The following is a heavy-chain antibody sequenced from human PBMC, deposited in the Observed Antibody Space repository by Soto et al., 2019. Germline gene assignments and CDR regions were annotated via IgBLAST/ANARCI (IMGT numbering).Heavy chain of an antibody. D-gene: IGHD3-22*01. CDR1: GFTFSSYA. V-gene: IGHV3-23*01. J-gene: IGHJ4*02. CDR2: ISGSGEST. Sequence: EVQLLESGGGLVQPGGSPRLSCAASGFTFSSYAMTWVRQAPGEGLQWVSSISGSGESTFHADSVKGRFTITRDNSKNTLTLQMNSLRAEDTAIYYCSKYSSYWDEDYWGQGTLVTVSS. CDR3: SKYSSYWDEDY.